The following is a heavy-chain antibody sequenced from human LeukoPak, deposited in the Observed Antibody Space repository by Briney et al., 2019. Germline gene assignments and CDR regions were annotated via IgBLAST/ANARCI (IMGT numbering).Heavy chain of an antibody. CDR1: GFIFSDAW. D-gene: IGHD1-26*01. CDR3: ARVREPGRRTDAFDI. CDR2: ISSSSSYI. Sequence: PGGSLRLSCAGSGFIFSDAWMSWVRQAPGKGLEWVSSISSSSSYIYYADSVKGRFTISRDNAKNSLYLQMNSLRAEDTAVYYCARVREPGRRTDAFDIWGQGTMVTVSS. J-gene: IGHJ3*02. V-gene: IGHV3-21*01.